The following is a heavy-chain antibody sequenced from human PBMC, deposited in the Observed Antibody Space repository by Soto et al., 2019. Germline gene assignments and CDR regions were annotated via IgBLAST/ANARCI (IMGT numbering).Heavy chain of an antibody. Sequence: QVQLVESGGGLVKPGGYLRLSCAASGFTFSDFYMNWIRQAPGKGLEWLSYISGNGRTMYYADSVKGRFTISRDNTKKSIYLEMTSLRADDSAMYDCARDGRGPSALDLWGQGTLVTVSS. CDR3: ARDGRGPSALDL. J-gene: IGHJ5*02. CDR2: ISGNGRTM. CDR1: GFTFSDFY. V-gene: IGHV3-11*01. D-gene: IGHD1-26*01.